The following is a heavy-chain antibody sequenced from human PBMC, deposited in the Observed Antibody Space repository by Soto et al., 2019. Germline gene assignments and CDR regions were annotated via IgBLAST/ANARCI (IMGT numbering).Heavy chain of an antibody. V-gene: IGHV1-2*02. Sequence: ASVKVSCKASGYTFTGYYMHWVRQVPGQGLEWMGWINPNSGGTNYAQKFQGRVTMTRDTSISTAYMELSRLRSDDTAVYYCARGVGIAAAGNYWGQGTLVTVSS. D-gene: IGHD6-13*01. CDR1: GYTFTGYY. CDR3: ARGVGIAAAGNY. CDR2: INPNSGGT. J-gene: IGHJ4*02.